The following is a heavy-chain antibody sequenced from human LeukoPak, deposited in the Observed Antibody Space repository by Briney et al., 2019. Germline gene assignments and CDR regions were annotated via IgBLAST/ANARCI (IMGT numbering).Heavy chain of an antibody. J-gene: IGHJ4*02. V-gene: IGHV3-30-3*01. D-gene: IGHD3-3*01. CDR3: AKGDYDFWSGYTF. Sequence: GRSLRLSCAASGFTFSSYAMHWVRQAPGKGLEWVAVISYDGSNKYYADSVKGRFTISRDNSKNTLYLQMNSLRAEDTAVYYCAKGDYDFWSGYTFWGQGTLVTVSS. CDR2: ISYDGSNK. CDR1: GFTFSSYA.